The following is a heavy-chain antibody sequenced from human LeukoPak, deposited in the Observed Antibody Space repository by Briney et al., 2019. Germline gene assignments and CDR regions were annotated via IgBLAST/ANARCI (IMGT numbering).Heavy chain of an antibody. Sequence: PGGSLRLSCAASGFTFSDYYMSWIRQAPGKGLEWLSYISTSGTTIFYADSVKGRFTISRDNAKNSLYLQMNSLRAEDTALYYCARDSRGAFDIWGQGAMATVSS. V-gene: IGHV3-11*01. J-gene: IGHJ3*02. D-gene: IGHD5-12*01. CDR1: GFTFSDYY. CDR2: ISTSGTTI. CDR3: ARDSRGAFDI.